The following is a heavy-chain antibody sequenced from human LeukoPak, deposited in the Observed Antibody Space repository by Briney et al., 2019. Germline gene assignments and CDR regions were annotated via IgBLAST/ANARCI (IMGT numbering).Heavy chain of an antibody. Sequence: PGGSLRLSCAASGFTFSHFWMSWVRQAPGKGLEWVAYIKKTGSETYYVDSVKGRFTITRDNTRNSLFLQMYSLRAEDTAVYYCAKYRGGARFDYWGQGTLVTVSS. CDR3: AKYRGGARFDY. J-gene: IGHJ4*02. CDR2: IKKTGSET. V-gene: IGHV3-7*03. CDR1: GFTFSHFW. D-gene: IGHD2-21*01.